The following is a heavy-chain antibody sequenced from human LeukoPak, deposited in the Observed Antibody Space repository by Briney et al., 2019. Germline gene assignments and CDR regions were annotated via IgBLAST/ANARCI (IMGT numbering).Heavy chain of an antibody. V-gene: IGHV4-59*01. J-gene: IGHJ5*02. CDR3: ARDRGSSRAPDWFDP. CDR2: INFSGST. Sequence: PSETLSLTCTLSGGSISHYYWSWIRLPPGRGLEWIGCINFSGSTHYNPSLKSRVTISVDTSKNQFSLKLSSVTAADTAVYYCARDRGSSRAPDWFDPWGQGTLVTVSS. CDR1: GGSISHYY. D-gene: IGHD3-10*01.